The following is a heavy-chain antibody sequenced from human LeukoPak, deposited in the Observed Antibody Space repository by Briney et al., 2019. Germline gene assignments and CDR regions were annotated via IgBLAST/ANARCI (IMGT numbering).Heavy chain of an antibody. Sequence: SETLSLTCTVSGCSISSAGYYWSWIRHHPGKGLEYIGYIYYSGTTNYNPSLTSRVTITVDTTNNQFSLKLSFGTAADAAVYYCALVYGSSTRCYIGAFDIWGQGTMVTVSS. D-gene: IGHD2-2*02. V-gene: IGHV4-31*03. CDR1: GCSISSAGYY. CDR2: IYYSGTT. CDR3: ALVYGSSTRCYIGAFDI. J-gene: IGHJ3*02.